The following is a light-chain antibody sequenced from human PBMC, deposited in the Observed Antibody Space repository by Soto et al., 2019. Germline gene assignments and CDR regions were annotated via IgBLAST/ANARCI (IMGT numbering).Light chain of an antibody. Sequence: IVLTQSPATLSLSPGEKATLSCRASETVRTGSLAWYQQKPGQAPRLLIFGASVRATDIPDRFSGSGFGTDFTLTFTRLAPEDFAVYHCQQYASSPWTFGQGTKLEIK. CDR2: GAS. V-gene: IGKV3-20*01. J-gene: IGKJ1*01. CDR1: ETVRTGS. CDR3: QQYASSPWT.